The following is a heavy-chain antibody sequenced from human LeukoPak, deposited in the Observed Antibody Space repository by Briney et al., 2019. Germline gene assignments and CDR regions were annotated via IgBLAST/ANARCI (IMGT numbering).Heavy chain of an antibody. Sequence: ASVKVSCKASGYTFTDYYMHWVRQAPGQGLEWMGWINPSSGGTNYAQKFQGRVTMTRDTSINIDYMELSSLRSDGPAVYYCARDLNGGNSAWGQGTLVTVSS. CDR1: GYTFTDYY. V-gene: IGHV1-2*02. J-gene: IGHJ5*02. CDR3: ARDLNGGNSA. D-gene: IGHD4-23*01. CDR2: INPSSGGT.